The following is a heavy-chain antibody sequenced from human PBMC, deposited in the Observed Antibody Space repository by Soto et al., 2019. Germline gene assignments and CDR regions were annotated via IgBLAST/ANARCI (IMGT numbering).Heavy chain of an antibody. CDR2: IVPNVGTV. V-gene: IGHV1-69*06. J-gene: IGHJ4*02. Sequence: ASVKVSCKSSGGTFSSFINYPINWVRQAPGQGLEWMGGIVPNVGTVNYAQKFRGKVTITADKSTGTAYMELSSLRSEDTALYYCARRDTSGFLRYFDNWGQGPQVTVS. CDR3: ARRDTSGFLRYFDN. D-gene: IGHD3-3*01. CDR1: GGTFSSFINYP.